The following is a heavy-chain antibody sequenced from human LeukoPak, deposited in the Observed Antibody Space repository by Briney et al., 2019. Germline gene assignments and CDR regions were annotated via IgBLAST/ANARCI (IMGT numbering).Heavy chain of an antibody. Sequence: PGGSLRLSCVASGFTFTNYGMDWVRQAPGKGLEWVSGASNRDGSAYYADSVKGRFSVSRDNSKNTLHLQMNSLRDEDTALYYCASGMAMTGDGPFDFWGQGTRVTVSS. J-gene: IGHJ4*02. V-gene: IGHV3-23*01. CDR2: ASNRDGSA. CDR3: ASGMAMTGDGPFDF. D-gene: IGHD6-19*01. CDR1: GFTFTNYG.